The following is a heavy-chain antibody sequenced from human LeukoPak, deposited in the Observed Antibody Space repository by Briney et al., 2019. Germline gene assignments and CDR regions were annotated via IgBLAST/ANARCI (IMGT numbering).Heavy chain of an antibody. CDR3: ARGISGSYYGGHYFDY. D-gene: IGHD1-26*01. J-gene: IGHJ4*02. Sequence: PSETLSLTCAVYGGSFSGYYWSWIRQPPGKGLEWIGEINNSGSNNYNPSHKSRVTISVDTSKNQFSLKLSSVAAADTAVYYCARGISGSYYGGHYFDYWGQGTLVTVSA. V-gene: IGHV4-34*01. CDR1: GGSFSGYY. CDR2: INNSGSN.